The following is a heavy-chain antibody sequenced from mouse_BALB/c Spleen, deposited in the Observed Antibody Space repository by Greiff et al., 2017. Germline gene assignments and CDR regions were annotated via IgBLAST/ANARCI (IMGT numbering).Heavy chain of an antibody. J-gene: IGHJ3*01. Sequence: VQLQESGPGLVAPSQSLSITCTVSGFSLTSYGGHWVRQPPGNGLEWLGVIWAGGSTNYNSALMSRLSISKDNSKSQVFVTMNSLQTDDTAMYYCARGGLAYWGQGTLVTVSA. V-gene: IGHV2-9*02. CDR1: GFSLTSYG. CDR3: ARGGLAY. CDR2: IWAGGST.